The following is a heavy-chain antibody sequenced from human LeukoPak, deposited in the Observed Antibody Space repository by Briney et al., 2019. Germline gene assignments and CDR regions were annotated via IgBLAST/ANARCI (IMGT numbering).Heavy chain of an antibody. V-gene: IGHV3-30*02. J-gene: IGHJ4*02. CDR1: GFTFSSYS. Sequence: PGGSLRLSCAASGFTFSSYSMHWVRQAPGKGLVWVAFIRYDGSNKYYADSVKGRFTISRDNSKNTLYLQMNSLRAEDTAVYYCAKDLPGYQLPDYWGQGTLVTVSS. CDR3: AKDLPGYQLPDY. CDR2: IRYDGSNK. D-gene: IGHD2-2*01.